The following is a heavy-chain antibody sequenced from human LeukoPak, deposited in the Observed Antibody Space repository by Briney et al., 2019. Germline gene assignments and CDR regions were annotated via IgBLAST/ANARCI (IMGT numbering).Heavy chain of an antibody. CDR2: INPNSGGS. Sequence: ASVKVSCKASGYTFTSYYIHWMRQAPGQGREWVGWINPNSGGSHYARRFQGRVTMTSDTSINTGYMELTSLTTDDTVVYYCARGPRYGESGYDLGPYWGQGTLVTVSS. D-gene: IGHD5-12*01. J-gene: IGHJ4*02. CDR1: GYTFTSYY. CDR3: ARGPRYGESGYDLGPY. V-gene: IGHV1-2*02.